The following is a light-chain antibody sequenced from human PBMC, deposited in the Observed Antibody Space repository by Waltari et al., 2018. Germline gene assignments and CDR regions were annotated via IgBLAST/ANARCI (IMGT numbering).Light chain of an antibody. Sequence: DIQITQSPSSLSASVGDRVTITCRASQDIRNALAWYQQKPGKAPKLLLYAASRLESGVPSRFSGSGSGTDYTLTITGLQPEDSATYYCQQFSGILWTFGQGTKVEIK. CDR1: QDIRNA. CDR2: AAS. J-gene: IGKJ1*01. V-gene: IGKV1-NL1*01. CDR3: QQFSGILWT.